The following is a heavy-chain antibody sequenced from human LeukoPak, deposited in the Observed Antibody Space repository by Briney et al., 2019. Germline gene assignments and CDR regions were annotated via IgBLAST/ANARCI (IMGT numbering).Heavy chain of an antibody. D-gene: IGHD3-3*01. J-gene: IGHJ5*02. CDR1: GYTFTSYG. V-gene: IGHV1-18*01. Sequence: ASVKVSCKASGYTFTSYGISWVRQAPGQGLEWMGWISAYNGNTNYAQKLQGRVTMTTDTSTSTAYMELRSLRSDDTAVYYGARGRTPYYDFWSGYWFGSNWFDPWGQGTLVTVSS. CDR3: ARGRTPYYDFWSGYWFGSNWFDP. CDR2: ISAYNGNT.